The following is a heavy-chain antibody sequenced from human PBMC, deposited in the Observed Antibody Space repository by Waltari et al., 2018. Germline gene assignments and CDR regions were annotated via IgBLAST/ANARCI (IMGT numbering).Heavy chain of an antibody. D-gene: IGHD3-10*01. CDR1: GLTFRSHA. V-gene: IGHV3-23*01. J-gene: IGHJ4*02. CDR2: VSGSGASS. Sequence: GGGLVQPGGSLRLSCAASGLTFRSHAMHWVRQAPGKGLEWVSGVSGSGASSYYADSVKGRFTISRDNFKNTLYLQMNDLRAEDTALYYCAEGRGRGEAYGAQSFDPHFDYWGPGTLVTVSS. CDR3: AEGRGRGEAYGAQSFDPHFDY.